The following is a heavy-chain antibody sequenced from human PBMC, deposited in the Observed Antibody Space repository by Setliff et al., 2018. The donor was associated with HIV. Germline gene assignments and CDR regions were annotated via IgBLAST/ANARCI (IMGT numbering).Heavy chain of an antibody. V-gene: IGHV4-34*01. CDR3: AREGSVVPAAQANYMDV. D-gene: IGHD2-2*01. CDR2: INRSGST. Sequence: PSETLSLTCAVYGGSFSGYYWSWIRQPPGKGLEWIGEINRSGSTNYNPSLKSRVTISVDTSKNQFSLKLSSVTAADTAVYYCAREGSVVPAAQANYMDVWGKGTTVTVSS. J-gene: IGHJ6*03. CDR1: GGSFSGYY.